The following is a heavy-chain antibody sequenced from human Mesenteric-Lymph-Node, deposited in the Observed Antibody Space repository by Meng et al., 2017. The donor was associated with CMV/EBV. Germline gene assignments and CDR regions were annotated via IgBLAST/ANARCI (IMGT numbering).Heavy chain of an antibody. J-gene: IGHJ3*02. Sequence: GGSLRLSCAASGFTFSGYAMNWVRPAPGKGLGWVSGISGGGGGTYYADSVKGRFTISRDDSKNTLYRQMNSLRAEDTSVYYCAKDGIRAAFDIWGQGTMVNVSS. CDR3: AKDGIRAAFDI. CDR2: ISGGGGGT. V-gene: IGHV3-23*01. D-gene: IGHD1-14*01. CDR1: GFTFSGYA.